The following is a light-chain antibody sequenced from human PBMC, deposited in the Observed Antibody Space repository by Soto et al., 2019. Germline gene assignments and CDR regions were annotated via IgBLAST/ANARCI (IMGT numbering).Light chain of an antibody. Sequence: DIQMTQSPSTLSAFVGDRVTITCRASQSISSWLAWYQQKPGKAPKLLIYKASSLESGVPSRFSGSGSGTEFTLTISSLQPDDFATYYCQQYNSYWTFGQGTKGDIK. CDR1: QSISSW. V-gene: IGKV1-5*03. J-gene: IGKJ1*01. CDR3: QQYNSYWT. CDR2: KAS.